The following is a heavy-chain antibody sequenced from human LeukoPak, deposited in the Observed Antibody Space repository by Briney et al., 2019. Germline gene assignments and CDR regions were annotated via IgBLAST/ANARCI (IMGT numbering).Heavy chain of an antibody. V-gene: IGHV1-2*02. J-gene: IGHJ5*02. CDR3: ARDRLDPRNIVATIANWFDP. D-gene: IGHD5-12*01. CDR2: INPNSGGT. Sequence: ASVKVSCKASGYTFTSYYMHWVRQAPGQGLEWMGWINPNSGGTNYAQKFQGRVTMTRDTSISTAYMELSRPRSDDTAVYYCARDRLDPRNIVATIANWFDPWGQGTLVTVSS. CDR1: GYTFTSYY.